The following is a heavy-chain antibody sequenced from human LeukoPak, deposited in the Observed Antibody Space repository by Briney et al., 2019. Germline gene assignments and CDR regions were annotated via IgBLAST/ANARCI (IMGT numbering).Heavy chain of an antibody. CDR1: GFTFSTYR. Sequence: PGGSLRLSCTASGFTFSTYRMHWVRQAPGKGLVWVSRLDSAGTSTSYADSVKGRFTISRDNAKSTLFLQMNSLRVEDTAVYYCARGFGGNYYDSSGYFTGYGYFDYWGQGTLVTVSS. CDR3: ARGFGGNYYDSSGYFTGYGYFDY. D-gene: IGHD3-22*01. CDR2: LDSAGTST. V-gene: IGHV3-74*01. J-gene: IGHJ4*02.